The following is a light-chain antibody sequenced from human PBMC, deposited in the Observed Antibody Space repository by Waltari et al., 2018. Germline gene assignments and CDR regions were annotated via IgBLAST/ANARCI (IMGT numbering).Light chain of an antibody. CDR2: RNK. CDR3: AAWNDSLSGPWV. Sequence: QQPPGPAPHLLIKRNKQRPSGAPDPFPGSKSGTSGSLAISGLRSEDEAEYYCAAWNDSLSGPWVFGGGTKLTVL. V-gene: IGLV1-47*01. J-gene: IGLJ3*02.